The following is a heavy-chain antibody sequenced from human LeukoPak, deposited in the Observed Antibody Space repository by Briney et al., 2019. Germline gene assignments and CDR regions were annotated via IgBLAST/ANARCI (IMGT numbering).Heavy chain of an antibody. J-gene: IGHJ4*02. CDR2: ISYDGSNK. Sequence: PGRSLRLSCAASGFTFRSYAMHWVRQAPGKGLEWVAVISYDGSNKYYADSVKGRFTISRDNSKNTLYLQMNSLRAEDTAVYYCARDESPYGDLIDYWGQGTLVTVSS. V-gene: IGHV3-30-3*01. D-gene: IGHD4-17*01. CDR1: GFTFRSYA. CDR3: ARDESPYGDLIDY.